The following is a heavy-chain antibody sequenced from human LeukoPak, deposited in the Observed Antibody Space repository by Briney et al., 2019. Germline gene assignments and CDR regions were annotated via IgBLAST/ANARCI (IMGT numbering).Heavy chain of an antibody. Sequence: ASVKVSCKSSGYTFTGYYIHWVRQAPGQGLEWMGWINCHSGGTNHAQKFQGSVTMTRDPSISTAYMELTSLISDDTAVYYCARGDTYGVDYWGQRTLVTVSS. J-gene: IGHJ4*02. CDR3: ARGDTYGVDY. CDR1: GYTFTGYY. V-gene: IGHV1-2*02. D-gene: IGHD1-26*01. CDR2: INCHSGGT.